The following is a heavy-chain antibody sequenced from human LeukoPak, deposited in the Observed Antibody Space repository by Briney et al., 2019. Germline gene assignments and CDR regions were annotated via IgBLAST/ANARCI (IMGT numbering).Heavy chain of an antibody. Sequence: GGSLRLSCEASGFTVSNNYMTWVRQAPGKGLEWVSTIYGGGDTYYEDSVKGRFTISRDNSRNTLRLQLNSLRVEDTAQYYCAREGPYYGMDVWGQGTTVTVS. CDR1: GFTVSNNY. CDR2: IYGGGDT. V-gene: IGHV3-53*01. J-gene: IGHJ6*02. CDR3: AREGPYYGMDV. D-gene: IGHD2-21*01.